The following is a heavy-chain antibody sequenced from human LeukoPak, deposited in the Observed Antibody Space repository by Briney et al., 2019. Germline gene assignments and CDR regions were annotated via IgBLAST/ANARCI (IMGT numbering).Heavy chain of an antibody. Sequence: ASVKVSCKASGYTFTGYYMHWVRQAPGQGLEWMGWINPNSGGTNYAQKFQGRVTMTRDTSISTAYMELSRLRSDDTAVYYCARERPPLPAAEGYYYYYMDVWGKGTTVTVSS. CDR1: GYTFTGYY. CDR2: INPNSGGT. V-gene: IGHV1-2*02. CDR3: ARERPPLPAAEGYYYYYMDV. J-gene: IGHJ6*03. D-gene: IGHD2-2*01.